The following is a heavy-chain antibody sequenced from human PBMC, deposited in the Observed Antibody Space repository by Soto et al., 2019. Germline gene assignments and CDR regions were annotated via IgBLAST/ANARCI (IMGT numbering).Heavy chain of an antibody. D-gene: IGHD2-21*01. Sequence: HLGGSLRLSCAASGFTFSSYAMSWVRQAPGKGLEWVSAISGSGGSTYYADSVKGRFTISRDNSKNTLYLQMNSLRAEDTAVYYCAKGDRQDVCGGECAAFYYYGKDVWGQGTTVTVSS. J-gene: IGHJ6*02. V-gene: IGHV3-23*01. CDR2: ISGSGGST. CDR3: AKGDRQDVCGGECAAFYYYGKDV. CDR1: GFTFSSYA.